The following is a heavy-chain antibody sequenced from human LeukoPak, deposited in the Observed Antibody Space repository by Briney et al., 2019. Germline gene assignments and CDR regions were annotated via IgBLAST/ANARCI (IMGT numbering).Heavy chain of an antibody. Sequence: GESLKISCKGSGYSFTNYWIGWVRQMPGKGLEWMGIIYPGDSDTRYSPSFQGQVTISADKSISTAYLQWSSLKASDTAMYYCATPKDSSGWYWAFDYWGQGTLVTVPS. D-gene: IGHD6-19*01. J-gene: IGHJ4*02. CDR1: GYSFTNYW. CDR3: ATPKDSSGWYWAFDY. V-gene: IGHV5-51*01. CDR2: IYPGDSDT.